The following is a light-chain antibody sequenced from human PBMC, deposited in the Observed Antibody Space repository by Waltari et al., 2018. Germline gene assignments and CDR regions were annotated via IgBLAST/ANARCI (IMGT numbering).Light chain of an antibody. J-gene: IGKJ4*01. CDR3: QQYNSYST. Sequence: DIQMTQSXSTLSASVGDRVTITCRASQSISSWLAWYQQKPGKAPKLLIYKASSLESGVPSRFSGSGSGTEFTLTXSSLQPDDFATYYCQQYNSYSTFGGGXKVEIK. CDR2: KAS. CDR1: QSISSW. V-gene: IGKV1-5*03.